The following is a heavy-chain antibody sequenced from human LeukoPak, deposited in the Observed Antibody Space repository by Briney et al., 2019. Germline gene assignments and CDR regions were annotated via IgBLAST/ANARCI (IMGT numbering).Heavy chain of an antibody. CDR2: ISAYNGNT. J-gene: IGHJ4*02. D-gene: IGHD6-19*01. Sequence: ASVKVSCKASGYTFTSYGISWVRQAPGQGLEWMGWISAYNGNTNYAQKLQGRVTMTTDTSTSTAYMELRSLRSDDTAVYYCARERGTDTSGWQKGPLGYWGQGTLVTVSS. CDR3: ARERGTDTSGWQKGPLGY. V-gene: IGHV1-18*01. CDR1: GYTFTSYG.